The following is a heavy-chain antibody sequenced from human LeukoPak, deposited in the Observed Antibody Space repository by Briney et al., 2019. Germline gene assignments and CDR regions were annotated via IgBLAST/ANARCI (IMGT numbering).Heavy chain of an antibody. V-gene: IGHV3-23*01. CDR3: ARAPTTVVPYYYYGMDV. J-gene: IGHJ6*02. CDR1: GFTFSSYA. Sequence: GGSLRLSCAASGFTFSSYAMNWVRQAPGKGLEWVSVISSSGDSTYYADSVKGRFTISRDNSKNTLYLQMNSLRAEDTAVYYCARAPTTVVPYYYYGMDVWGQGTTVTVSS. D-gene: IGHD4-23*01. CDR2: ISSSGDST.